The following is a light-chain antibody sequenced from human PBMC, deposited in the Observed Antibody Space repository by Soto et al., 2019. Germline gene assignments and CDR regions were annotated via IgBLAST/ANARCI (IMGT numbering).Light chain of an antibody. CDR1: SSDVGGYNY. V-gene: IGLV2-14*03. CDR3: YSYTSTTAYV. Sequence: QSVLTQPASVSGSPGQSITISCTGTSSDVGGYNYVSWYQHHPGKAPKLMIYAVNNRPSGVSDRFSGSKSGNMASLTISGLQAEDEADYYCYSYTSTTAYVFGAGTKATVL. CDR2: AVN. J-gene: IGLJ1*01.